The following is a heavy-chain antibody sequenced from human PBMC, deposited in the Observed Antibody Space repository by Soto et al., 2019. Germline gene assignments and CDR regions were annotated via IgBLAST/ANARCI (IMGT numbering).Heavy chain of an antibody. V-gene: IGHV4-61*01. J-gene: IGHJ6*02. CDR1: GASISVHSYY. CDR3: ARGGRGWTGYYYGMDV. CDR2: IYYSGST. Sequence: PSETLSLTCTVSGASISVHSYYWAWIRQPPGKGLEWIGYIYYSGSTNYNPSLKSRVTISVDTSKNQFSLKLSSVTAADTAVYYCARGGRGWTGYYYGMDVWGQGTTVT. D-gene: IGHD3-16*01.